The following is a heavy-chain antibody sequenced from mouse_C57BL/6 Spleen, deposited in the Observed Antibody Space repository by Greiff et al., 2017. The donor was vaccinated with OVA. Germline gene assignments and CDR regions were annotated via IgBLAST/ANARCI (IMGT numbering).Heavy chain of an antibody. V-gene: IGHV1-64*01. CDR3: ARQNYDYDWFAY. J-gene: IGHJ3*01. Sequence: QVQLQQPGAELVKPGASVKLSCKASGYTFTSYWMHWVKQRPGQGLEWIGMIHPNSGSTNYNEKFKSNATLTVDKSSSTAYMQLSSLTSEDSAVYYCARQNYDYDWFAYWGQGTLVTVSA. CDR2: IHPNSGST. D-gene: IGHD2-4*01. CDR1: GYTFTSYW.